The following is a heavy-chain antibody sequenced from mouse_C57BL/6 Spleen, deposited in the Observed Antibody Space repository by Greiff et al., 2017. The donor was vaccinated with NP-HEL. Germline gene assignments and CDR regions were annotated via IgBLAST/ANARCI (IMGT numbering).Heavy chain of an antibody. J-gene: IGHJ3*01. V-gene: IGHV1-84*01. CDR2: IYPGSGNT. D-gene: IGHD2-3*01. Sequence: VQLQQSGPELVKPGASVKISCKASGYTFTDYYINWVKQRPGQGLEWIGWIYPGSGNTKYNEKFKGKATLTVDTSSSTAYMQLSSLTSEDSAVYFCARSKGLYDGYYLAWFAYWGQGTLVTVSA. CDR3: ARSKGLYDGYYLAWFAY. CDR1: GYTFTDYY.